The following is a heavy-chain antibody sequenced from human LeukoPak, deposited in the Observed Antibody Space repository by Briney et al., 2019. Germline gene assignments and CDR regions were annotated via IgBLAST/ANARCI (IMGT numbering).Heavy chain of an antibody. J-gene: IGHJ4*02. CDR1: GFTFSSYW. D-gene: IGHD1-14*01. V-gene: IGHV3-74*01. CDR3: ASRTGVY. Sequence: GGSLRLSCSGSGFTFSSYWMHWVRQAPGKGLVWVSRINTDGSSTNYADSVKGRFTISRDNAMNTLYLQMNNLRAEDTAVYYCASRTGVYWGQGTLVSVSS. CDR2: INTDGSST.